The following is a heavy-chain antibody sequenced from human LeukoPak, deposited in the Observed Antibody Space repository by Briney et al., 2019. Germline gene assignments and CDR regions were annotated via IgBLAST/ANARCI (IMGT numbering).Heavy chain of an antibody. CDR2: ISGGGGST. V-gene: IGHV3-23*01. D-gene: IGHD6-6*01. CDR1: GFTFSSYG. Sequence: GGTLRLSCAASGFTFSSYGMTWVRQAPGKGLEWVSGISGGGGSTYYADSVKGRFTISRDNSKNTLYLQMNSLRAEDTAVYYCAKSGSFGIAARPAYYYYYMDVWGKGTTVTVSS. J-gene: IGHJ6*03. CDR3: AKSGSFGIAARPAYYYYYMDV.